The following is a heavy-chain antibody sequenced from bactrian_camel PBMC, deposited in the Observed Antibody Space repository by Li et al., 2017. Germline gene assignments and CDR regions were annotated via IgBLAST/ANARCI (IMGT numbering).Heavy chain of an antibody. V-gene: IGHV3S55*01. CDR2: SDTDGTT. Sequence: HVQLVESGGGSVQAGGSLRLSCIVSGDTNNKHCVGWFRQAPGKEREGIAASDTDGTTCYADSLKGRFTISKDNAKNTLYLQMDSLKPEDTAMYYCAADGGACDCSGDNCPIRGKGTQVTVS. J-gene: IGHJ4*01. CDR3: AADGGACDCSGDNCPI. CDR1: GDTNNKHC. D-gene: IGHD8*01.